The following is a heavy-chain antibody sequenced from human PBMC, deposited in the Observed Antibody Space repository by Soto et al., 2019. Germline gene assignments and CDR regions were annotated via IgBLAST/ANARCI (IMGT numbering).Heavy chain of an antibody. Sequence: GXSVKFSCKTSVYTFLNYAIHWVRQAPGQGLEWMGWVNPSNGYTKYSENFQARLSLTRDTSANTAYMELSSLRSEDTAVYYCARRLSAFDVWGQGPLVTVS. V-gene: IGHV1-3*01. J-gene: IGHJ3*01. CDR1: VYTFLNYA. CDR3: ARRLSAFDV. CDR2: VNPSNGYT.